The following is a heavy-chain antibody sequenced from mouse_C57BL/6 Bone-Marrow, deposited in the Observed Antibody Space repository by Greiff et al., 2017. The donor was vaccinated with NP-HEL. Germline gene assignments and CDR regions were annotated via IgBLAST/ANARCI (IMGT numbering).Heavy chain of an antibody. Sequence: QVQLQQPGAELVKPGASVKMSCKASGYTFTSYWITWVKQRPGQGLEWIGDIYPGSGSTNYNEKFKSKATLTVDTSSSTAYMQLSSLTSEDSAVYYCAREGYYYGSSPHYYFDYWGQGTTLTVSS. CDR2: IYPGSGST. V-gene: IGHV1-55*01. CDR3: AREGYYYGSSPHYYFDY. CDR1: GYTFTSYW. J-gene: IGHJ2*01. D-gene: IGHD1-1*01.